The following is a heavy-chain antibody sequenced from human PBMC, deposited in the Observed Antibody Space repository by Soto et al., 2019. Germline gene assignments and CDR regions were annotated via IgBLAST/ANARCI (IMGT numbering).Heavy chain of an antibody. J-gene: IGHJ4*02. Sequence: EVLLVESGGGLVQPGGPIRLACAASGLTLSHYWMHWVRQVPGKGLVWVAEISNDERNIRTSYADAVKGRFTVSRDDAKNTLYLQMNSLRGDDTAVYYCASLSAPDDFWGQGAQVTVSS. CDR1: GLTLSHYW. V-gene: IGHV3-74*01. CDR2: ISNDERNI. CDR3: ASLSAPDDF. D-gene: IGHD6-25*01.